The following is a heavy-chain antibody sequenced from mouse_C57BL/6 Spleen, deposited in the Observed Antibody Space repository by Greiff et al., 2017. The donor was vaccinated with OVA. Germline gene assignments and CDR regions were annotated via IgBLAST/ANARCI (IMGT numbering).Heavy chain of an antibody. CDR3: AREDYGSSGAY. CDR2: ISYDGSN. D-gene: IGHD1-1*01. V-gene: IGHV3-6*01. J-gene: IGHJ3*01. CDR1: GYSITSGYY. Sequence: EVQRVESGPGLVKPSQSLSLTCSVTGYSITSGYYWNWIRQFPGNKLEWMGYISYDGSNNYNPSLKNRISITRDTSKNQFFLKLNSVTTEDTATYYCAREDYGSSGAYWGQGTLVTVSA.